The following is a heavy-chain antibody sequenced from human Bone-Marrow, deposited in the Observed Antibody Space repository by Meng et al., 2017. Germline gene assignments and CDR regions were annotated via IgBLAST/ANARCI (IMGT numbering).Heavy chain of an antibody. V-gene: IGHV3-53*05. D-gene: IGHD6-19*01. CDR2: IYSGGNT. J-gene: IGHJ3*02. CDR1: GGSFSGYY. CDR3: ARDSRPGIAVSLRWDPGAFDI. Sequence: ETLSLTCAVYGGSFSGYYWSWIRQPPGKGLEWVSVIYSGGNTYYADSVKGRFTISRDNSKNTVFLHINSLRPEDTAVYYCARDSRPGIAVSLRWDPGAFDIWGQGTMVT.